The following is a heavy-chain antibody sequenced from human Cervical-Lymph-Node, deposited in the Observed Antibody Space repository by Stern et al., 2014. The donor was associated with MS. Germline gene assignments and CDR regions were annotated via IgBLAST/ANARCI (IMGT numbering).Heavy chain of an antibody. CDR3: TTVTYCNNPIYDYDGLDF. Sequence: EVQLVESGGGLLKPGGSLKLSCEASGFSFSNAWINWVRQAPGKGLEGVGQVKSRNDVGTIEYAAPVTDRFTISRDDAKNTVYLQMSSLETEDTAVYYCTTVTYCNNPIYDYDGLDFWGRGTPVTVSS. D-gene: IGHD1/OR15-1a*01. CDR1: GFSFSNAW. CDR2: VKSRNDVGTI. V-gene: IGHV3-15*01. J-gene: IGHJ6*02.